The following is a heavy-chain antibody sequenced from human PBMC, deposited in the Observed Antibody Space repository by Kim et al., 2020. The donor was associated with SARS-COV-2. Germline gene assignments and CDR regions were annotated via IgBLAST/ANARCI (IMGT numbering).Heavy chain of an antibody. J-gene: IGHJ4*02. D-gene: IGHD5-12*01. CDR3: ARSGGKDGYNHFDY. Sequence: SETLSLTCAVSGGSISSGGYSWSWIRQPPGKGLEWIGYIYHSGSTYYNPSLKSRVTISVDRSKNQFSLKLSSVTAADTAVYYCARSGGKDGYNHFDYWGQGTLVTVSS. CDR2: IYHSGST. CDR1: GGSISSGGYS. V-gene: IGHV4-30-2*01.